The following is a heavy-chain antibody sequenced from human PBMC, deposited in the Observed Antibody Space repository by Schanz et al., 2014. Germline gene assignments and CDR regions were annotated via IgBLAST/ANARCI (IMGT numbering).Heavy chain of an antibody. CDR3: VSGYTSGF. CDR2: INNDGSQK. CDR1: GFPFSNPFSNAW. Sequence: EVQLVESGGDLVKPGGSLRLSCAASGFPFSNPFSNAWMSWVRQAPGKGLESVASINNDGSQKFYVDSVKGRFAVSRDNPKNSLYLQMNSLRVEDTAVYYCVSGYTSGFWGQGTLVTVSS. J-gene: IGHJ4*02. V-gene: IGHV3-7*01. D-gene: IGHD6-25*01.